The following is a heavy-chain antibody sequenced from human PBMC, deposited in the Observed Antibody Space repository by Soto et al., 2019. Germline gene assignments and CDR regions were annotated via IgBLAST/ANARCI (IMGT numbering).Heavy chain of an antibody. CDR3: ARDRGVAATTDY. D-gene: IGHD1-26*01. CDR2: INYSGST. V-gene: IGHV4-30-4*01. Sequence: QVQLQESGPGLVKPSQTLSLTCTVSGGSISSGDYYWSWIRQPPGKGLEWIGYINYSGSTYYNPSLKSRVTISVDTSKNQHSLKLSSVTAADTAVYYCARDRGVAATTDYWGQGTLVTVSS. J-gene: IGHJ4*02. CDR1: GGSISSGDYY.